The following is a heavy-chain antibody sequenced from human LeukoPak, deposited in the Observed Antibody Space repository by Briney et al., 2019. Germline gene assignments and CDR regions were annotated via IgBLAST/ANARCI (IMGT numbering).Heavy chain of an antibody. CDR2: IDPTDSYT. CDR3: ARGQDFDY. V-gene: IGHV5-10-1*01. Sequence: GESLKISCKGSGYSFSTYWITWVRQMPGKGLEWMGKIDPTDSYTNYSPSFQGHVTISADKSISTAYLQWSSLKASDTAMYYCARGQDFDYWGQGTLVTVSS. CDR1: GYSFSTYW. J-gene: IGHJ4*02.